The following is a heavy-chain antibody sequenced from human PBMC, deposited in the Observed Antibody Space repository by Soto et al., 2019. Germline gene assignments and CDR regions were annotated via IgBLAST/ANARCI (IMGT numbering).Heavy chain of an antibody. CDR2: MNPNTGNI. J-gene: IGHJ5*02. D-gene: IGHD5-12*01. CDR1: GYTFVDYA. CDR3: TREAIVAENWFDP. Sequence: QVRLVQSGAEVKRPGASVKVSCRASGYTFVDYALHWVRQAPGQGLEWVGWMNPNTGNIKYSHKLGDRVSITRDTATSTAYMELRGLRSEDTAVYFCTREAIVAENWFDPWGQGTLVTVSS. V-gene: IGHV1-3*01.